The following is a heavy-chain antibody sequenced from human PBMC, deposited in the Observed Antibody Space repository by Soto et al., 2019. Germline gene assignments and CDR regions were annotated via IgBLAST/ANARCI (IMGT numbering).Heavy chain of an antibody. CDR3: AILGYCSGGSCYGYAFDI. CDR2: IIPIFGTA. Sequence: QVQLVQSGAEVKKPGSSVKVSCKASGGTFSNYAISWVRQAPGQGLEWMGGIIPIFGTANYAQKFQGRVTIIADKSASTAYMELSSLRSEDTAVYYCAILGYCSGGSCYGYAFDILGQGTMVTVSS. J-gene: IGHJ3*02. D-gene: IGHD2-15*01. CDR1: GGTFSNYA. V-gene: IGHV1-69*06.